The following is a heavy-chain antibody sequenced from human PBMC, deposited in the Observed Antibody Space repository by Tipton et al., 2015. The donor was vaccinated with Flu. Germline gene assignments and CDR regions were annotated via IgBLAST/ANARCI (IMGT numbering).Heavy chain of an antibody. CDR3: ARDDARFPRAFDV. CDR2: IYYTGTT. Sequence: LRLSCSVSSGSISSCYWTWVRQAPGKGLEWIGYIYYTGTTSYNPSLESRVSISVDTSKTQSFLKLSSVTAADTAIYYCARDDARFPRAFDVWGRGTPVSVSS. D-gene: IGHD2-21*01. CDR1: SGSISSCY. V-gene: IGHV4-59*01. J-gene: IGHJ3*01.